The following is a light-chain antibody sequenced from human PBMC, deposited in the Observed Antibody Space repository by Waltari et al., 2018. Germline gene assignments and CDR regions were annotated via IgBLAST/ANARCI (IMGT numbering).Light chain of an antibody. CDR3: CSYAGTSSLT. Sequence: QSALTHPRSVSGSPGQSVSIPCPGTSRNVGGYNYFSWYRQHPGKAPTMIIFVVNKRPSGVPDRFSGSKSGNTASLTISGLQAEDEADYYCCSYAGTSSLTFGGGTQLTVL. CDR2: VVN. J-gene: IGLJ2*01. CDR1: SRNVGGYNY. V-gene: IGLV2-11*01.